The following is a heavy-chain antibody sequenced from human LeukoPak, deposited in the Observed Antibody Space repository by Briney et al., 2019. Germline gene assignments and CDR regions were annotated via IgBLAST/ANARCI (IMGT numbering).Heavy chain of an antibody. V-gene: IGHV3-49*03. CDR1: GFTFGDYA. CDR2: IRSKAYGGTT. J-gene: IGHJ6*02. CDR3: TRFVSSWSYYYYGMDV. D-gene: IGHD6-13*01. Sequence: GGSLRLSCTASGFTFGDYAMSWFRQAPGKGLEWVGFIRSKAYGGTTEYAASVKGRFTISRDDSKSIAYLQMNSLKTEDTAVYYCTRFVSSWSYYYYGMDVWGQGTTVTVSS.